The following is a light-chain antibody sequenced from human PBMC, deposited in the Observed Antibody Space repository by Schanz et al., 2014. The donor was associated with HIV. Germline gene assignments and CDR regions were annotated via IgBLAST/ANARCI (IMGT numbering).Light chain of an antibody. CDR3: SSLSNSGAPL. V-gene: IGLV2-14*03. J-gene: IGLJ1*01. Sequence: QSALTQPASVSGSPGQSITFSCTGTNNDIGSYTYVSWYQQHPDKAPKLVVYGVFDRPSGVSNRFSGSKSGNTASLTIYDLQREDEADYYCSSLSNSGAPLFGTGTKLTVL. CDR2: GVF. CDR1: NNDIGSYTY.